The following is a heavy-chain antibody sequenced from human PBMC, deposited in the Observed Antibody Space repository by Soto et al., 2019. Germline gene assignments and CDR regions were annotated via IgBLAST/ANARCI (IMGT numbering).Heavy chain of an antibody. J-gene: IGHJ6*02. CDR2: IKSKGGGGTA. CDR3: IWQQDFYYGRAV. Sequence: EVQLVESGGGLLTPGGSLTLSCAASGFSFSPAWMNWVGQAPGKGLEWVGLIKSKGGGGTADYAAPVKGRFIISRDDSKNTIYLQMNSLKPEDTALYYCIWQQDFYYGRAVWGQGTTVTVSS. V-gene: IGHV3-15*07. D-gene: IGHD6-13*01. CDR1: GFSFSPAW.